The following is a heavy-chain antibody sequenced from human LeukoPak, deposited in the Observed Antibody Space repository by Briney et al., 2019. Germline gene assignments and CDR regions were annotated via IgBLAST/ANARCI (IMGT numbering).Heavy chain of an antibody. D-gene: IGHD4-17*01. CDR2: IYYSGRT. V-gene: IGHV4-39*01. J-gene: IGHJ4*02. CDR3: ARQSGDYTYYSDY. Sequence: PSETLSHTCTVCCLSISSRGFYWGWIRQPPGSGLEWIWIIYYSGRTYYNTSLKSRGTISVETSKNQFSLRLSSVSAADTAAYYCARQSGDYTYYSDYWGQGTLVTVSS. CDR1: CLSISSRGFY.